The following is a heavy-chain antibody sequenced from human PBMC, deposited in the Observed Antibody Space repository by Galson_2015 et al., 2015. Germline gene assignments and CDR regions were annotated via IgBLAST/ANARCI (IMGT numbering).Heavy chain of an antibody. CDR1: GFTFSSYG. CDR3: AREATSNRIQPLNY. J-gene: IGHJ4*02. Sequence: SLRLSCAASGFTFSSYGMHWVRQAPGKGLEWVAVIWCDGSNKYYADSVKGRFTISRDNSKNTLYLQMNSLRAEDTAVYYCAREATSNRIQPLNYWGQGTLVTVSS. CDR2: IWCDGSNK. V-gene: IGHV3-33*01. D-gene: IGHD5-18*01.